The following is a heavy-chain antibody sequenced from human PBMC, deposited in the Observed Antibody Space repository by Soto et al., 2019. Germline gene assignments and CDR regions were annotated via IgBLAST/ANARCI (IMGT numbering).Heavy chain of an antibody. V-gene: IGHV1-18*01. J-gene: IGHJ4*02. CDR3: ARDVGYGLIDY. CDR2: INAYNGNT. Sequence: QVQLVQSGAEVKKPGASVKVSCKASGYTFPSYGISWVRQAPGQGLEWMGWINAYNGNTNYAQKRQGRVTMTTDTATSAAYRERRSLRSDDTAVYYCARDVGYGLIDYWGQGTLVTGSS. D-gene: IGHD5-18*01. CDR1: GYTFPSYG.